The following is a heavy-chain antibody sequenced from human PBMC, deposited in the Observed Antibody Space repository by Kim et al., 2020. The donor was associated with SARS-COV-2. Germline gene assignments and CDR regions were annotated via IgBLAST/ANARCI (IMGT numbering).Heavy chain of an antibody. D-gene: IGHD3-3*01. CDR2: IYYSGST. J-gene: IGHJ3*02. CDR3: ARAETRIAIFGVVIILAFDI. V-gene: IGHV4-31*03. Sequence: SETLSLTCTVSGGSISSGGYYWSWIRQHPGKGLEWIGYIYYSGSTYYNPSLKSRVTISVDTSKNQFSLKLSSVTAADTAVYYCARAETRIAIFGVVIILAFDIWGQGTRVTVSS. CDR1: GGSISSGGYY.